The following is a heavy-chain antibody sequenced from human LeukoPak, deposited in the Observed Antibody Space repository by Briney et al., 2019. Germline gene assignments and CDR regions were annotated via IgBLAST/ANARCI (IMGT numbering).Heavy chain of an antibody. CDR2: IRSKSDGGTT. CDR3: TTDGWD. Sequence: GGSLRLSCAASGFTFSSYGMHWVRQAPGKGLEWVGRIRSKSDGGTTEYTAPVKGRFTISRDDSKNMLYLQMNSLKAEDTALYYCTTDGWDWGQGTLVTVSS. CDR1: GFTFSSYG. J-gene: IGHJ1*01. V-gene: IGHV3-15*01. D-gene: IGHD6-19*01.